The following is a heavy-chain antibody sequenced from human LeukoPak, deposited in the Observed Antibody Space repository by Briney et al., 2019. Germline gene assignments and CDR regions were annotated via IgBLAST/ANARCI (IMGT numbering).Heavy chain of an antibody. V-gene: IGHV3-74*01. CDR1: GFTFSNYW. Sequence: GGSLRLSCAVSGFTFSNYWMHWVRQAPRKGLGWVSCISSDGSSTNYADSVKGRFSISRDNAKNTLYLHMNSLRAEDTALYYCARPMISVMSLGADFWGQGSLVTVSS. J-gene: IGHJ4*02. D-gene: IGHD3/OR15-3a*01. CDR2: ISSDGSST. CDR3: ARPMISVMSLGADF.